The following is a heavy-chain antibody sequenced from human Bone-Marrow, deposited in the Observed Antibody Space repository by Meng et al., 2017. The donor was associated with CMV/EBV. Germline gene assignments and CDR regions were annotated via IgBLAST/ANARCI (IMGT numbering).Heavy chain of an antibody. Sequence: GESLKISCAASGFTFSSYAMHWVRQAPGKGLEWVAVISYDGSNKYYADSVKGRFTISRDNSKNTLYLQMNSLRGEDTAVYYCARGSHYDCWSGYTPGTVVGYFDYWGQGTLVTVSS. D-gene: IGHD3-3*01. V-gene: IGHV3-30*04. CDR3: ARGSHYDCWSGYTPGTVVGYFDY. J-gene: IGHJ4*02. CDR2: ISYDGSNK. CDR1: GFTFSSYA.